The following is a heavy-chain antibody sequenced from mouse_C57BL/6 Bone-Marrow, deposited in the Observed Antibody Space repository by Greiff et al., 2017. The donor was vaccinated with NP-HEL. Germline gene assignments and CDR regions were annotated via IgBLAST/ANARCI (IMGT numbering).Heavy chain of an antibody. D-gene: IGHD4-1*01. CDR1: GFTFSDYY. J-gene: IGHJ4*01. CDR2: ISNGGGST. CDR3: ARRLGDYAMDY. V-gene: IGHV5-12*01. Sequence: VQLKESGGGLVQPGGSLKLSCAASGFTFSDYYMYWVRQTPEKRLEWVAYISNGGGSTYYPDTVKGRFTISRDNANNTLSLQMSRLKSEDTAMYYCARRLGDYAMDYWGQGTSVTVSS.